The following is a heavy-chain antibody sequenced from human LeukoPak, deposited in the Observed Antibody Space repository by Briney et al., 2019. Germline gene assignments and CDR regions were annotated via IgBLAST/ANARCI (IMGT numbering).Heavy chain of an antibody. V-gene: IGHV3-30*18. CDR2: ISYDGSNK. D-gene: IGHD5-18*01. CDR3: AKDGAWIQLWLLSPGIDY. J-gene: IGHJ4*02. CDR1: GFTFSSYG. Sequence: GGSLRLSCAASGFTFSSYGMHWVRKAPGKGLEWVAVISYDGSNKYYADSVKGRFTISRDNSKNTLYLQMNSLRAEDTAVYYCAKDGAWIQLWLLSPGIDYWGQGTLVTVSS.